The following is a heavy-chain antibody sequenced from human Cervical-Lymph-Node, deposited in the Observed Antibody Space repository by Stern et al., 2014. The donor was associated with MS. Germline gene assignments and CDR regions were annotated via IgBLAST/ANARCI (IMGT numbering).Heavy chain of an antibody. CDR1: GYTLDEVS. D-gene: IGHD7-27*01. CDR3: ATNRGMSSAAWNY. Sequence: QDQLVQSGAEVKKPGASVKVSCKVSGYTLDEVSIHWVRQAPGKGLEWMGGFDPEDGKTIYAQKSQGRVTMTEDRTTDTAYVELSSLRSEDTAVYYCATNRGMSSAAWNYWGQGTLVTVSS. V-gene: IGHV1-24*01. J-gene: IGHJ4*02. CDR2: FDPEDGKT.